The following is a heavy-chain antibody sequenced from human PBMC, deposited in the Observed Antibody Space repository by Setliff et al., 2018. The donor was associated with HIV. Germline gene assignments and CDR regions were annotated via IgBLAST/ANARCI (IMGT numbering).Heavy chain of an antibody. D-gene: IGHD2-8*01. CDR2: INPNSGGT. Sequence: ASVKVSCKASGYTFTGYYMHWVRQAPGQGLEWMGWINPNSGGTNYAQKFQGRVIMTRDTSISTAYMELTGLTSDDTAIYYCALMETSKNSWGQGTPVTVSS. V-gene: IGHV1-2*02. CDR3: ALMETSKNS. CDR1: GYTFTGYY. J-gene: IGHJ4*02.